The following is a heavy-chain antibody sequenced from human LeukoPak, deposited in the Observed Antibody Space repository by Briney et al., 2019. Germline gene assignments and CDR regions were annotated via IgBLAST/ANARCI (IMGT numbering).Heavy chain of an antibody. CDR2: IKKDGREI. CDR3: AKAKGWLQIFDY. V-gene: IGHV3-7*03. J-gene: IGHJ4*02. D-gene: IGHD6-19*01. Sequence: PGGSLRLSCVASGFTFSRHWMAWVRQAPGKGLEWVANIKKDGREIYYMDSVKGRFTISRDNAKNSLYLQMNSLRVEDTAVYYCAKAKGWLQIFDYWGQGTLVTVSS. CDR1: GFTFSRHW.